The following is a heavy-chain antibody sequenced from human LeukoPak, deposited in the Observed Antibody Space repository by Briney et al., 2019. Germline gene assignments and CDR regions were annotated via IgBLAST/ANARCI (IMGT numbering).Heavy chain of an antibody. CDR2: INHSGST. V-gene: IGHV4-34*01. CDR3: ARGDYYDSSGYYYRSYYYYYMDV. J-gene: IGHJ6*03. CDR1: GGSFSGYY. D-gene: IGHD3-22*01. Sequence: SETLSLTCAVYGGSFSGYYWSWIRQPPGKGLEWIGEINHSGSTNYNPSLKSRVTISVDTSKNQFSLKLSSVTAADTAVYYCARGDYYDSSGYYYRSYYYYYMDVWGKGTTVTVSS.